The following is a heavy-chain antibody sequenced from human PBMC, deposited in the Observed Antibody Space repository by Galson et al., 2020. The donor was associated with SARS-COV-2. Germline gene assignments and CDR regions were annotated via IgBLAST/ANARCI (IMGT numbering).Heavy chain of an antibody. CDR2: ISSDGSAT. D-gene: IGHD6-6*01. V-gene: IGHV3-74*01. J-gene: IGHJ3*01. CDR1: GFTFSSHW. CDR3: VRRVGDAGSSAAFDV. Sequence: GESLKISCAASGFTFSSHWMHWVRQAPGKGLVWVSRISSDGSATHYADSMKGRVTISRDNAKNTLYLQMNSPRAEDTAVYYCVRRVGDAGSSAAFDVWGQGTLVTVSS.